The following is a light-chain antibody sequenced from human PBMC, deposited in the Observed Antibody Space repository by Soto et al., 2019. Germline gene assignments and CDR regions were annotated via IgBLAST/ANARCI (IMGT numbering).Light chain of an antibody. CDR1: SSNIGNNY. CDR2: DNY. CDR3: ATWDSSLSAVV. J-gene: IGLJ2*01. Sequence: QSVLTQPPSVSATPGQKVTISCSGSSSNIGNNYVSWYQQFPGAAPKLLIYDNYWRPSGIPDRFSASKSGTSATLGITGLQTGDEADYYCATWDSSLSAVVVGRGTKLTVL. V-gene: IGLV1-51*01.